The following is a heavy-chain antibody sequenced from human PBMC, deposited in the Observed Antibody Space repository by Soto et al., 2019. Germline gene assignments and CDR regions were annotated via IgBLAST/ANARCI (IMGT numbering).Heavy chain of an antibody. V-gene: IGHV5-51*01. D-gene: IGHD3-3*01. Sequence: GESLKISCKGSGYSFTSYWIGWVRQMPGKGLEWMGIIYPGDSDTRYSPSFQGQVTISADKSISTAYLQWSSLKASDTAMYYCARHPDDFWSGYPRGGNAFDIWGQGTMVTVSS. J-gene: IGHJ3*02. CDR2: IYPGDSDT. CDR1: GYSFTSYW. CDR3: ARHPDDFWSGYPRGGNAFDI.